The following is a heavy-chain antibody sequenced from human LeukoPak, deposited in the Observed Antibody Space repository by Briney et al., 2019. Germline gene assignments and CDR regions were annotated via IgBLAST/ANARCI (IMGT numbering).Heavy chain of an antibody. CDR2: INHSGST. CDR3: ARGGESPYYFDY. J-gene: IGHJ4*02. Sequence: SETLSLTCAVYGGSFSGYYWSWIRQPPGKGLEWIGEINHSGSTNYNPSLKSRVTISVDTSKNQFSLKLSSVTAADTAVYYCARGGESPYYFDYWGQGTLVTVSS. D-gene: IGHD3-10*01. CDR1: GGSFSGYY. V-gene: IGHV4-34*01.